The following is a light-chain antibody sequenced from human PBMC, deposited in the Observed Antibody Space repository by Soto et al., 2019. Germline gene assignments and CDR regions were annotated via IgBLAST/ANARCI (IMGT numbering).Light chain of an antibody. CDR1: SSSNGINN. Sequence: QSALTQPPSASGTPGQRVPISCSGSSSSNGINNVYWYQQLPGTAPQLRIYTNNQRPSAVPVPFSVCNSGTSASLAISVLRFDDEADYYCAGWDDGLSAYVFGAGTKVTVL. V-gene: IGLV1-47*01. J-gene: IGLJ1*01. CDR3: AGWDDGLSAYV. CDR2: TNN.